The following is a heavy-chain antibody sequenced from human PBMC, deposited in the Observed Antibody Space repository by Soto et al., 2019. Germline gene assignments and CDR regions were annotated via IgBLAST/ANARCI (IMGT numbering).Heavy chain of an antibody. CDR3: AREGYDFWSGYSNWFDP. D-gene: IGHD3-3*01. CDR2: IIPIFGTA. V-gene: IGHV1-69*06. CDR1: GGTFSSYA. Sequence: QVQLVQSGAEVKKPGSSVKFSCKASGGTFSSYAISWVRQAPGQGLEWMGGIIPIFGTANYAQKFQGRVTSTEDKSTSTAYMELSSLRCEDTAVYYCAREGYDFWSGYSNWFDPWGQGTLVTVFS. J-gene: IGHJ5*02.